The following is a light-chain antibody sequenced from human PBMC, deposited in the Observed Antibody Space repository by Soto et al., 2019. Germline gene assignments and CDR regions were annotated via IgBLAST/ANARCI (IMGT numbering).Light chain of an antibody. J-gene: IGLJ1*01. V-gene: IGLV2-14*01. CDR1: SSDVGGYNY. CDR2: DVS. CDR3: SSYTTSNTRQIV. Sequence: QCVLTQPASVSGSPGQSSTISCTGTSSDVGGYNYVSWYQQHPGKAPKFMIYDVSNRPSGVSNRFSGSKSGNTASLTISGLQAKDEADYYCSSYTTSNTRQIVFGTGTKVTVL.